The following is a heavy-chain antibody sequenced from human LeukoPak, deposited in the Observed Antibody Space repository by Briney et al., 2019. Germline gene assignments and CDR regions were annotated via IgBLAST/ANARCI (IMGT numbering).Heavy chain of an antibody. V-gene: IGHV3-11*05. D-gene: IGHD6-19*01. CDR3: ARGGWDFDY. CDR2: ISSSSSYT. J-gene: IGHJ4*02. CDR1: EFTFSIYW. Sequence: GGSLRLSCAASEFTFSIYWMSWVRQAPGKGLEWVSYISSSSSYTNYADSVKGRFTISRDNAKNSLYLQMNSLRAEDTAVYYCARGGWDFDYWGQGTLVTVSS.